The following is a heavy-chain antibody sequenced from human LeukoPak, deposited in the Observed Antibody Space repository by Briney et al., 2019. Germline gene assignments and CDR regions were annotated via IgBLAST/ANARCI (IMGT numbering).Heavy chain of an antibody. J-gene: IGHJ6*02. V-gene: IGHV3-30-3*01. CDR2: ISYDGSNK. CDR3: ARRKQLESAYYYYGMDV. CDR1: GFTFSSYA. D-gene: IGHD6-6*01. Sequence: GGSLRLSCAASGFTFSSYAMHWVRQAPGKGLEWVAVISYDGSNKYYADSVKGRFTISRDNAKNTLYLQMNSLRAEDTAVYYCARRKQLESAYYYYGMDVWGQGTTVTVSS.